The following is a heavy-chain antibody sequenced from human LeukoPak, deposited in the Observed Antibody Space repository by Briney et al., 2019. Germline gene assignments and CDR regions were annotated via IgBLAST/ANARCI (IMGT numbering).Heavy chain of an antibody. CDR3: ARQHCAGGTCYDDRGFFDF. J-gene: IGHJ4*02. D-gene: IGHD2-15*01. Sequence: GASVKVSCKASGGTFSTDAINWIRQAPGQGLEWMGGFIPRFGTTFYAQKFQGRVTLVADKSTNAAFMEVSSLTSDDTAVYYCARQHCAGGTCYDDRGFFDFWGQGTLVTASS. V-gene: IGHV1-69*06. CDR2: FIPRFGTT. CDR1: GGTFSTDA.